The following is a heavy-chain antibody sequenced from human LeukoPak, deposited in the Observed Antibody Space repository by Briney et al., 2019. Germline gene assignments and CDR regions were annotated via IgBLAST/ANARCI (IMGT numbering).Heavy chain of an antibody. D-gene: IGHD3-3*02. CDR3: ARVGVIFGADLEKNHFDE. CDR1: GHSFSDYG. J-gene: IGHJ4*02. CDR2: ISGYNGNR. V-gene: IGHV1-18*04. Sequence: ASVKVSCKAIGHSFSDYGITWVRQAPGQGLEWVGWISGYNGNRKLAQKFQGRVTLARDISTNIAYMELGSLTSDDTAIYYCARVGVIFGADLEKNHFDEWGQGTLVTVSS.